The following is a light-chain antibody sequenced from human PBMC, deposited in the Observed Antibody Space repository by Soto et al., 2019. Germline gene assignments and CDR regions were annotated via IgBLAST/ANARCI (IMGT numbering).Light chain of an antibody. J-gene: IGKJ1*01. Sequence: DIQMTQSPSTLSASVGDRVTITCRASQSISSWLAWYQQKPGKAPKLLIYDASSLESGVPSRFSGSGSGTEFTLTISCLQPDDFATYYCQQYNRYSTWTFGQGTKVEIK. CDR1: QSISSW. V-gene: IGKV1-5*01. CDR3: QQYNRYSTWT. CDR2: DAS.